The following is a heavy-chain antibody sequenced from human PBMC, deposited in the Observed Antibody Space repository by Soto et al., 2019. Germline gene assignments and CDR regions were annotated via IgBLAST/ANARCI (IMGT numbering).Heavy chain of an antibody. CDR3: ASDLRGNYYYGMDV. CDR2: ISYDGSNK. CDR1: GFTFSSYA. V-gene: IGHV3-30-3*01. Sequence: QVQLVESGGGVVQPGRSLRLSCAASGFTFSSYAMHWVRQAPGKGLEWVAVISYDGSNKYYADSVKGRFTISRDNSKNTLYLQMNSLRAEDTAVYYCASDLRGNYYYGMDVWGQGTTVTVSS. J-gene: IGHJ6*02.